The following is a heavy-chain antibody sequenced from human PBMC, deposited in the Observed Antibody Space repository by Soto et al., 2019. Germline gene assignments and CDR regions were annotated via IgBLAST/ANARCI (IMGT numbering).Heavy chain of an antibody. CDR3: ARGGTSSGPSKLDP. Sequence: SETLSLTCAVSGGSISSGGYSWSWIRQPPGKGLEWIGYIYHSGSTYYNPSLKSRVTISVDRSKNQFSLKLSSVTAADTAVYYCARGGTSSGPSKLDPWGQGTLVTVSS. D-gene: IGHD1-1*01. V-gene: IGHV4-30-2*01. CDR1: GGSISSGGYS. CDR2: IYHSGST. J-gene: IGHJ5*02.